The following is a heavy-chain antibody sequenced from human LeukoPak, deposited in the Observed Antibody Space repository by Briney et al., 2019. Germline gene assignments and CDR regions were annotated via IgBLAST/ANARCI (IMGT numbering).Heavy chain of an antibody. Sequence: AETLSLTCSVCCGSIGSSFGNLIRLSPEKGLEWIGYISYSGRTNYSPSLKSRVTISIDTSKNQLSLTLTSVTAADTALYYCARDRSGTYYTFDVWGQGTMVSVSA. V-gene: IGHV4-59*13. CDR3: ARDRSGTYYTFDV. J-gene: IGHJ3*01. CDR2: ISYSGRT. CDR1: CGSIGSSF. D-gene: IGHD1-26*01.